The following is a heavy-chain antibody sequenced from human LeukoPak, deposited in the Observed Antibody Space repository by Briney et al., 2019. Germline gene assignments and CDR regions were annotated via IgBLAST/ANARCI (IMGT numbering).Heavy chain of an antibody. CDR2: INHSGST. CDR1: GGSFSGYY. D-gene: IGHD3-10*01. CDR3: ARGRYRTMVRGVNQGHDY. V-gene: IGHV4-34*01. Sequence: SETLSLTCAVYGGSFSGYYWSWIRQPPGKGLEWIGEINHSGSTNYNPSLKSRVTISVDTSKNQFSLKLSSVTAADTAVYYCARGRYRTMVRGVNQGHDYWGQGTLVTVSS. J-gene: IGHJ4*02.